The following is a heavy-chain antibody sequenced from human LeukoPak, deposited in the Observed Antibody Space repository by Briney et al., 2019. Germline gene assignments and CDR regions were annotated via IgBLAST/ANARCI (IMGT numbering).Heavy chain of an antibody. CDR2: ITPVFGTA. J-gene: IGHJ3*02. Sequence: ASVKVSCKASGGTFSRYAISWVRQAPGQGLEWMGGITPVFGTAKYEQKFQGRVTITTDESTSTAYMELSSLRSEDTAMYYCARHGGISIFGVAQPGGAFDIWGQGTMVTVSS. CDR3: ARHGGISIFGVAQPGGAFDI. CDR1: GGTFSRYA. V-gene: IGHV1-69*05. D-gene: IGHD3-3*01.